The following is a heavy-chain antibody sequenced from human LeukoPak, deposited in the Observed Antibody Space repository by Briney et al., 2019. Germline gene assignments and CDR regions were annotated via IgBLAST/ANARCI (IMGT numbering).Heavy chain of an antibody. CDR1: GGSISSYY. CDR3: ARQGSGGRAFDI. J-gene: IGHJ3*02. Sequence: SETLSLTCIVSGGSISSYYWSWIRQPPGKALECIGYIYSSGSTNSNPSLKSRVTISVDTSKSQFSLKMTSVTAADTAVYYCARQGSGGRAFDIWGQGTMVTVSS. CDR2: IYSSGST. V-gene: IGHV4-59*08. D-gene: IGHD1-26*01.